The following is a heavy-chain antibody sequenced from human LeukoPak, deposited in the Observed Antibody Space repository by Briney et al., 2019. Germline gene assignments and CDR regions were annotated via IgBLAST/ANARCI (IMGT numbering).Heavy chain of an antibody. J-gene: IGHJ5*02. CDR1: GFTFSSYS. Sequence: GGSLRLSCAASGFTFSSYSMNWVRQAPGKGLEWVANIKQDGSVQFYMDSLKGRFSVSRDNAKNSLYLQMNGLRVEDTAVYYCTRLQIAVAGPNWFDPWGQGTLVTVSS. CDR3: TRLQIAVAGPNWFDP. V-gene: IGHV3-7*01. CDR2: IKQDGSVQ. D-gene: IGHD6-19*01.